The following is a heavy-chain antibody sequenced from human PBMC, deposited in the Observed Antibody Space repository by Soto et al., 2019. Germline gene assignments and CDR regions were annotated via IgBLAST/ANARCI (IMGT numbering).Heavy chain of an antibody. CDR1: GGTFSSYA. J-gene: IGHJ4*02. D-gene: IGHD3-22*01. V-gene: IGHV1-69*13. CDR3: AGAPYYYDSSGLW. CDR2: IIPIFGTA. Sequence: ASVKVSCKASGGTFSSYAISWVRQAPGQGLEWMGGIIPIFGTANYAQRFQGRVTITADESTSTAYMELSSLRSEDTAVYYCAGAPYYYDSSGLWWGQGTLVTVSS.